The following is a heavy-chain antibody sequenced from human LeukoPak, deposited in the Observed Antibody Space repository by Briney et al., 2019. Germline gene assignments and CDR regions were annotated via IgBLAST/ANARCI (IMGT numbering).Heavy chain of an antibody. CDR3: ARDTNWGFDY. D-gene: IGHD7-27*01. CDR2: ITSTSSAK. CDR1: VFTFSTNS. V-gene: IGHV3-48*02. J-gene: IGHJ4*02. Sequence: HSGGSLRLSCAASVFTFSTNSMNWVRQAPGKGLEWISYITSTSSAKYYADSVKGRFTISRDNANNLLYLQMNSLRDEDTALYYCARDTNWGFDYWGQGTLVTVSS.